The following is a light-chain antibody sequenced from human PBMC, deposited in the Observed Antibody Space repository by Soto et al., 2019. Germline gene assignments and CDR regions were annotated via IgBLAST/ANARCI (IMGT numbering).Light chain of an antibody. CDR3: LLFFSGVPV. J-gene: IGLJ1*01. CDR1: TGAVTNYHY. Sequence: QAVVTQEPSLTVSPGGTVTLTCGSNTGAVTNYHYRHRFQQRPGQAPRTLIYDATDKPPWTPVRFSGYLLGDKAALILSGAQPEDEAVYYCLLFFSGVPVFGLGTKVTVL. CDR2: DAT. V-gene: IGLV7-46*01.